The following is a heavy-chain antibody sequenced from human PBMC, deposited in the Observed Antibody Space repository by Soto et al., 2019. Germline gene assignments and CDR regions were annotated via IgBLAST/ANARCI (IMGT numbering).Heavy chain of an antibody. Sequence: PWGSLRLSCAASGFPFSSYGIHWVRQAPGKGLEWVAVISYDGSNKYYADSVKGRFTISRDNAKNTLYLQMNSLRAEDTAIYYCAKGPDQLRRRYFDYWGQGTLVTVSS. D-gene: IGHD1-7*01. CDR3: AKGPDQLRRRYFDY. J-gene: IGHJ4*02. CDR2: ISYDGSNK. CDR1: GFPFSSYG. V-gene: IGHV3-30*18.